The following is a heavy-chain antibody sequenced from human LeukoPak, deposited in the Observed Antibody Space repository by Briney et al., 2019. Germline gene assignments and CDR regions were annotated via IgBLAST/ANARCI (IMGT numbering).Heavy chain of an antibody. D-gene: IGHD3-16*02. J-gene: IGHJ3*02. CDR2: IIPTLNVA. CDR3: TREGVYSPDGTSYHRHAFDI. V-gene: IGHV1-69*04. Sequence: SVKVSCKASGDGFSTYVITWVRQAPGQGLEWMGRIIPTLNVANSAQKFKGRVTITADRSTNTAHLELSSLRSEDTAVYYCTREGVYSPDGTSYHRHAFDIWGKGTVVIVSS. CDR1: GDGFSTYV.